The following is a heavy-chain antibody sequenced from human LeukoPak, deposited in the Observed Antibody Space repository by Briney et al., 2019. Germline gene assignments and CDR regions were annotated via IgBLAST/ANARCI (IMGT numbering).Heavy chain of an antibody. CDR3: ARNSAPYGLDV. D-gene: IGHD1/OR15-1a*01. CDR2: IYYSGST. CDR1: GGSIGSYY. Sequence: PSETLSLTCNVSGGSIGSYYWTWLRQPPGKGLECIGYIYYSGSTNYNPSLKSRVAISIDTSKNQFSLKLSSVTAADTAVYYCARNSAPYGLDVWGQGTTVTVSS. J-gene: IGHJ6*02. V-gene: IGHV4-59*01.